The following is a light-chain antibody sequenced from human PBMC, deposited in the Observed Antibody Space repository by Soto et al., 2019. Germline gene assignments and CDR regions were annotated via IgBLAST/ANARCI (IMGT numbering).Light chain of an antibody. V-gene: IGKV3-20*01. CDR3: QHYGSEPWT. Sequence: EIVLTQSPGTLSLSPGKRATISCRASQSVSSNYLAWYQQKRGQAPRLLIYAASNRARGIPDRFGGSGSGTDFTLTVSRLEPEDFAVDYCQHYGSEPWTFGKGTKV. J-gene: IGKJ1*01. CDR2: AAS. CDR1: QSVSSNY.